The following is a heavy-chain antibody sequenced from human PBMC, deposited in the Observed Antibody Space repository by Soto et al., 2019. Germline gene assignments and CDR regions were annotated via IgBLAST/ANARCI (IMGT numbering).Heavy chain of an antibody. J-gene: IGHJ3*01. V-gene: IGHV3-30-3*01. Sequence: GSLRLSCVASGFTFSSFSLHWVRQAPGKGLEWLALISYDGSSKYNADSVKGRFTISRDNAKNTLYLQMNSLRAEDTAVYYCARGDRGAFDLWGQGTMVTVSS. CDR2: ISYDGSSK. CDR3: ARGDRGAFDL. D-gene: IGHD2-21*02. CDR1: GFTFSSFS.